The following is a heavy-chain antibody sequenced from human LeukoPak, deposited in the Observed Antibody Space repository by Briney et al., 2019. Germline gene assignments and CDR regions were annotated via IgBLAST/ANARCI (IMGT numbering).Heavy chain of an antibody. CDR3: ARIYGRYYMDV. CDR1: GFTFDDYA. Sequence: GGSLRLSCAASGFTFDDYAMHWVRQAPGKGLEWVSLISWDGGGTYYADTVKGRFTISRDNSKNTLYLQMNSLRAEDTAVYYCARIYGRYYMDVWGKGTTVTVSS. J-gene: IGHJ6*03. D-gene: IGHD1-26*01. CDR2: ISWDGGGT. V-gene: IGHV3-43D*03.